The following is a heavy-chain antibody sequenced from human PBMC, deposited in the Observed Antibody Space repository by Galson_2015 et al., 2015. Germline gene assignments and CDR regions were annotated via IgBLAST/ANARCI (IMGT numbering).Heavy chain of an antibody. CDR2: VGDSGGTT. D-gene: IGHD2-15*01. CDR1: GFTFTKHA. J-gene: IGHJ4*02. Sequence: SLRLSCAASGFTFTKHAMSWVRQAPGKGLEWVAGVGDSGGTTFYADSVKGRFTISRDNLKNSLDLEMNSLRVEDTAVYFCAKDRSRMLASGAFFHWGQGTLVAVSS. V-gene: IGHV3-23*01. CDR3: AKDRSRMLASGAFFH.